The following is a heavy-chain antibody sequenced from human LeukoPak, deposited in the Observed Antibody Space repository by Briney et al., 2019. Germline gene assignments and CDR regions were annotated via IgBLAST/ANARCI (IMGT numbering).Heavy chain of an antibody. Sequence: SGGSLRLSCAASGFTFSSYSMNWVRQAPGKGLEWVSYISSSSSTIYYADSVRGRFTISRDNAKNSLYLQMNSLRAEDTAVYYCARKGKGDAFDIWGQGTMVTVSS. CDR3: ARKGKGDAFDI. J-gene: IGHJ3*02. V-gene: IGHV3-48*01. D-gene: IGHD3-10*01. CDR2: ISSSSSTI. CDR1: GFTFSSYS.